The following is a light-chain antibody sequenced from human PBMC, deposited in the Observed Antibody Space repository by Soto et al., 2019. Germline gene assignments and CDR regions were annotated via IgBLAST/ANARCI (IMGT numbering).Light chain of an antibody. CDR3: GSSAPSRTFV. CDR2: EGG. CDR1: SNAVGSYRF. J-gene: IGLJ1*01. V-gene: IGLV2-23*01. Sequence: QSALTQPASVSGSPGQSITISCTGSSNAVGSYRFVSWYQHHPGKVPKLIIYEGGKRPSGVSNRFSGSEPGNTASLTISGLQAEDEADYYCGSSAPSRTFVFGTGTKVTVL.